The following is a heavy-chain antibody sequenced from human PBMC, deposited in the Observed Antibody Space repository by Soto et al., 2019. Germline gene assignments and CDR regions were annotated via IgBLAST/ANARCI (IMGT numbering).Heavy chain of an antibody. D-gene: IGHD6-13*01. CDR3: ATTLPSMPRLRSAAHSI. J-gene: IGHJ4*02. CDR1: GYTLTELS. Sequence: QVQLVQSGAEVKKPGASVKVSCKVSGYTLTELSMHWVRQAPGKGLEWMGGFDPEDGETIYAQKLQGRVTMTEDTSTDTAYMELSSLRSEDAAVYYCATTLPSMPRLRSAAHSIWGQGTLVTVSS. V-gene: IGHV1-24*01. CDR2: FDPEDGET.